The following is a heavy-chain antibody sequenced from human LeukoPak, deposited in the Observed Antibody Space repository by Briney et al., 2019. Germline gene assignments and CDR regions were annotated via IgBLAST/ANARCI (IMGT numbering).Heavy chain of an antibody. CDR2: ISYDGSNK. D-gene: IGHD2-8*01. Sequence: GGSLTLSCAASGFTFSSYAMHWLRRAPGKGLERVAVISYDGSNKYYADSVKGRFTISRDNSKNTLYLQMNSLRAEDTAVYYCARGPERTGVGTRYYYDMDVWGQGTTVTVSS. J-gene: IGHJ6*02. CDR1: GFTFSSYA. V-gene: IGHV3-30-3*01. CDR3: ARGPERTGVGTRYYYDMDV.